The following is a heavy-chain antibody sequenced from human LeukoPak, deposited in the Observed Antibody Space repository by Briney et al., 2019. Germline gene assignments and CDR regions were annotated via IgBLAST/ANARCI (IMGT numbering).Heavy chain of an antibody. Sequence: PGGSLRLSCAASVLTVSSNYMTWVRQAPGEGLEWVSTLQSPGGTYYADSVKGRFTISRHISKNTVYLQMNNLRAEDTAVYYCAREGYDSSGYPRLLDYWGQGTLVTVSS. D-gene: IGHD3-22*01. J-gene: IGHJ4*02. CDR1: VLTVSSNY. CDR3: AREGYDSSGYPRLLDY. CDR2: LQSPGGT. V-gene: IGHV3-53*04.